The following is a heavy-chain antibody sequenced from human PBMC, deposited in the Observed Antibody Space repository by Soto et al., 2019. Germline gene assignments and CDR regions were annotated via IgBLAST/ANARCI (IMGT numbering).Heavy chain of an antibody. CDR3: AHIVVAGLGYYFDY. Sequence: QITWKESGPTLVKPTQTLTLTCTFSGFSLSSTRMAVGWIRQPPGKALEWLALIYWDNDKRYSPFLKSRLTITKDTSNNQVVLTMSNMDPVDTARYYCAHIVVAGLGYYFDYWGQATLVTVSS. V-gene: IGHV2-5*02. J-gene: IGHJ4*02. D-gene: IGHD6-19*01. CDR1: GFSLSSTRMA. CDR2: IYWDNDK.